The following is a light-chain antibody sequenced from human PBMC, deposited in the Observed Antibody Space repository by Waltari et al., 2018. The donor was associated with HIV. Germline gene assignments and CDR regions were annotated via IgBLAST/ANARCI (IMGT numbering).Light chain of an antibody. CDR2: GAS. CDR3: QQYGSSPP. J-gene: IGKJ5*01. V-gene: IGKV3-20*01. Sequence: EIVLPHSPGPLSLSPGERATLSCRARQSVSRSYLSRFPPQPRQAPTLLIYGASSRATGIPDRFSGSGSGTDFTLTISRLEPEDFAVYYGQQYGSSPPVGQGTRLEIK. CDR1: QSVSRSY.